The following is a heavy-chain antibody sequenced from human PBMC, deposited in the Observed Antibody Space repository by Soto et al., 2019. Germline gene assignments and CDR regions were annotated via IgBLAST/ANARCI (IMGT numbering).Heavy chain of an antibody. J-gene: IGHJ3*02. V-gene: IGHV1-18*01. CDR1: GYTFTSYG. D-gene: IGHD1-26*01. CDR3: AREHSGSSDDAFDI. CDR2: ISAYNGNT. Sequence: ASVKVSCKASGYTFTSYGISWVRQAPGQGLEWMGWISAYNGNTNYAQKLQGRVTMTTDTSTSTAYMELRSLRSDDTAMYYCAREHSGSSDDAFDIWGQGTMVTVSS.